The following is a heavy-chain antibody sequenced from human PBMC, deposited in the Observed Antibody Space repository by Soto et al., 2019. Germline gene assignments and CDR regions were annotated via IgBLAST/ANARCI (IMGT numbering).Heavy chain of an antibody. CDR2: MKGDGSKE. J-gene: IGHJ3*02. Sequence: VQLVESGGGLVQPGGALRLSCLSSGFTLSTSWVTWVRQAPGKGLEGVANMKGDGSKENYVDSVKGRFTISRDNAKNSLFLQMNSLRDEDTALYYCARDLNYGVSTVYYDVFDTWGQGTMVTVSP. CDR3: ARDLNYGVSTVYYDVFDT. CDR1: GFTLSTSW. V-gene: IGHV3-7*01. D-gene: IGHD4-17*01.